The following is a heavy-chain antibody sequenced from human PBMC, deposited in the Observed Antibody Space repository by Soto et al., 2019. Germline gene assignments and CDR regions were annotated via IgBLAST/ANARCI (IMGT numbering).Heavy chain of an antibody. D-gene: IGHD2-2*02. CDR1: GFTFSTYS. J-gene: IGHJ6*02. CDR3: AREYTAWPLAYGLDV. CDR2: ISSRSDI. Sequence: PGGSLRLSCVGSGFTFSTYSINWVRQAPGKGLEWVSSISSRSDIYYADSVKGGFTISRDNAKNSVSLQMNSLRAEDTAVYYCAREYTAWPLAYGLDVWGQGTTVTVSS. V-gene: IGHV3-21*01.